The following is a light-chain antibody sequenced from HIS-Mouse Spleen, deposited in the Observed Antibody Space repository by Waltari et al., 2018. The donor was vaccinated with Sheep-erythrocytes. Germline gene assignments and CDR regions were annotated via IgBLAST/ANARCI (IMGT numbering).Light chain of an antibody. V-gene: IGLV2-11*01. CDR3: CSYAGSYNHV. Sequence: QSALTQPRSVSGSPGQSVTISCTGTSSDVGGYNYVSWYQQHPGKAPKLMIYDVSQRPSGVPDRFSGAKSSNTASLTISGLQAEDEADYYCCSYAGSYNHVFATGTKVTVL. J-gene: IGLJ1*01. CDR2: DVS. CDR1: SSDVGGYNY.